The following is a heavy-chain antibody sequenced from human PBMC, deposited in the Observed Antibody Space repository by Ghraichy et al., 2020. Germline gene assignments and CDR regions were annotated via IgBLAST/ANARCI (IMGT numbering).Heavy chain of an antibody. V-gene: IGHV4-61*02. CDR3: AREDRYCSSTSCYNWHWGLDY. CDR2: IYTSGST. J-gene: IGHJ4*02. Sequence: SETLSLTCTVSGGSISSGSYYWSWIRQPAGKGLEWIGRIYTSGSTNYNPSLKSRVTMSVDTSKNQFSLKLSSVTAADTAVYYCAREDRYCSSTSCYNWHWGLDYWGQGTLVTVSS. CDR1: GGSISSGSYY. D-gene: IGHD2-2*02.